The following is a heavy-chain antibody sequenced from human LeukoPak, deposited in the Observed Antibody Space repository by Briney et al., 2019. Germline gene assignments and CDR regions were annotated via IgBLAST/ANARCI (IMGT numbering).Heavy chain of an antibody. CDR2: IYPGDSDT. D-gene: IGHD5-18*01. CDR3: ARGTATQREGIWFDP. CDR1: GYSFTSYW. J-gene: IGHJ5*02. V-gene: IGHV5-51*01. Sequence: GESLKISCKGSGYSFTSYWIGWVRQMPGKGLEWMGIIYPGDSDTRYSPSFQGQVTTSADKSISTAYLQWSSLKASDTAMYYCARGTATQREGIWFDPWGQGTLVTVSS.